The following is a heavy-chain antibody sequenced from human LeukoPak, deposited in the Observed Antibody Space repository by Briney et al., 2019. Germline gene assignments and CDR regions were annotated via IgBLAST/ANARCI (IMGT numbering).Heavy chain of an antibody. V-gene: IGHV3-33*06. J-gene: IGHJ4*02. D-gene: IGHD6-13*01. CDR3: AKDHSSSWSNFDY. CDR2: IWYDGSNK. Sequence: TSLRLSCAASGFTFSSYGMHWVRQAPGKGLEWVAVIWYDGSNKYYADSVKGRFTISRDNSKNTLYLQMNSLRAEDTAVYYCAKDHSSSWSNFDYWGQGTLVTVSS. CDR1: GFTFSSYG.